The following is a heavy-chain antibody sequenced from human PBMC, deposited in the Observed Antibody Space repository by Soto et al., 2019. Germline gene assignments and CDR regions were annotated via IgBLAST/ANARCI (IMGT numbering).Heavy chain of an antibody. J-gene: IGHJ6*02. CDR3: ARLGGYCSTTGCYGYYAMDV. Sequence: QLQLQESGPGLMKPSETLSLTCTVSGGSISSSNYYWGWIRQPPGKGLEWIGSIYYSGNTYYNPSRKRRVPTSVDTSKNQFSLKLSSVAAADTAVYYCARLGGYCSTTGCYGYYAMDVWGQGTTVTVSS. D-gene: IGHD2-2*01. V-gene: IGHV4-39*01. CDR2: IYYSGNT. CDR1: GGSISSSNYY.